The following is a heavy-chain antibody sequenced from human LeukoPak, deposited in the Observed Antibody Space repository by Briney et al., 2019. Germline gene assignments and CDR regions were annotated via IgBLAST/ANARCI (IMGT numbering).Heavy chain of an antibody. V-gene: IGHV3-23*01. J-gene: IGHJ5*02. D-gene: IGHD6-13*01. Sequence: GGSLRLSCAASGFTFSSYAMSWVRQAPGKGLEWVSAISGSGGSTYYADSVKGRFTIPRDNSKNTLYLQMNSLRAEDTAVYYCAKDSSSWSWFDPWGQGTLVTVSS. CDR2: ISGSGGST. CDR1: GFTFSSYA. CDR3: AKDSSSWSWFDP.